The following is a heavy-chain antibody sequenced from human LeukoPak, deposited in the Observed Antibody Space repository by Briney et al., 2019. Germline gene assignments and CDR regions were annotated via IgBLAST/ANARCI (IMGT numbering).Heavy chain of an antibody. CDR1: GFTFSSYG. CDR2: IRYDGSNK. Sequence: GGSLRLSCAASGFTFSSYGMHWVRQAPGKGLEWVAFIRYDGSNKYYADSVKGRFTISRGNSKNTLYLQMNSLRAEDTAVYYCAKDFVVVPGNVNYFDYWGQGTLVTVSS. CDR3: AKDFVVVPGNVNYFDY. J-gene: IGHJ4*02. D-gene: IGHD2-21*02. V-gene: IGHV3-30*02.